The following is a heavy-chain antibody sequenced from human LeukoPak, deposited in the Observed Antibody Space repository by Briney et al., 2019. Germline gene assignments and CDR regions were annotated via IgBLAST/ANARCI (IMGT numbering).Heavy chain of an antibody. J-gene: IGHJ4*02. CDR3: ARDPQWLGLDY. CDR1: GFTFSSYS. D-gene: IGHD6-19*01. CDR2: ISSSSYI. V-gene: IGHV3-21*01. Sequence: GGSLRLSCAASGFTFSSYSMNWVRQAPGKGLEWVSSISSSSYIYYADSVKGRFTISRDNAKNSLYLQMNSLRAEDTAVYYCARDPQWLGLDYWGQGTLVTVSS.